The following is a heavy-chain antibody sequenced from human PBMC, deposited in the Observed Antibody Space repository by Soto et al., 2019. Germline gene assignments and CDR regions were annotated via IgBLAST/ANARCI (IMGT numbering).Heavy chain of an antibody. Sequence: GESLKISCKGSGYSFTSYWIGWVRQMPGKGLEWMGIIYPGDSDTRYSPSFQGQVTISADKSISTAYLQWSSLKASDTAMYYCASNSITGTKEGLKIARYMDVWGKGTTVTVSS. CDR1: GYSFTSYW. CDR2: IYPGDSDT. CDR3: ASNSITGTKEGLKIARYMDV. V-gene: IGHV5-51*01. D-gene: IGHD1-7*01. J-gene: IGHJ6*03.